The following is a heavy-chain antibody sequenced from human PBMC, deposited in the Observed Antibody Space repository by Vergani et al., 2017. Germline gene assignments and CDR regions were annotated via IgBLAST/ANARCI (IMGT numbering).Heavy chain of an antibody. D-gene: IGHD2-15*01. CDR1: GFTFYNYA. V-gene: IGHV3-23*01. Sequence: EVQLLESGGGLVQPGGSLRLSCAASGFTFYNYAMTWVRQAPGKGLEWVAGISGSVGNTYYADSVKGRFTISRDNSKATVSLQRNSLRAEDTAVYYCATGGYCSGGRCDRHFEFWGQGTLVTVSS. CDR3: ATGGYCSGGRCDRHFEF. J-gene: IGHJ4*02. CDR2: ISGSVGNT.